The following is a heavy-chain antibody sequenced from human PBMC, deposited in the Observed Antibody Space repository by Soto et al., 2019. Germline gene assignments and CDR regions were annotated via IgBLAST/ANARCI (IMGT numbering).Heavy chain of an antibody. D-gene: IGHD3-22*01. Sequence: ESGGGLVQPGGSLRLSCAASGFTFSSYSMNWVRQAPGKGLEWVSYISSSSSTIYYADSVKGRFTISRDNAKNSLYLQMNSLRDEDTAVYYCARDGGYYDSSGYIYYFDYWGQGTLVTVSS. V-gene: IGHV3-48*02. J-gene: IGHJ4*02. CDR1: GFTFSSYS. CDR3: ARDGGYYDSSGYIYYFDY. CDR2: ISSSSSTI.